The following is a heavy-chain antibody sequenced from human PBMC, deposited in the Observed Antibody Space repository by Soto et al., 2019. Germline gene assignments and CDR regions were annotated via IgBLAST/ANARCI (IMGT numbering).Heavy chain of an antibody. D-gene: IGHD3-3*01. Sequence: SVKVSCKASGYTFTSYDINWVRQATGQGLEWMGWMNPIFGTANYAQKFQGRVTITADESTSTAYMELSSLRSEDTAVYYCARAKNRYYDFWSGYLHAFDYWGQGTLVTVSS. V-gene: IGHV1-69*13. CDR1: GYTFTSYD. CDR2: MNPIFGTA. J-gene: IGHJ4*02. CDR3: ARAKNRYYDFWSGYLHAFDY.